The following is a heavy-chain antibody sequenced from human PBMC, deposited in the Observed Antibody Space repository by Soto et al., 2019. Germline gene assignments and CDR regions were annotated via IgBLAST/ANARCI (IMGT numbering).Heavy chain of an antibody. CDR1: GGSVSDYY. CDR2: IRPGGNT. CDR3: VRGHFCGSDCHFAS. Sequence: QLPLQESGPGLVKPSETLSLTCTVYGGSVSDYYWSWVRQPAGKGLEWIGRIRPGGNTNYSPSLMSRVAMSVDTSRNQCSLILTSVPAADTAVYYCVRGHFCGSDCHFASCGQGALVTVSS. D-gene: IGHD2-21*02. V-gene: IGHV4-4*07. J-gene: IGHJ5*01.